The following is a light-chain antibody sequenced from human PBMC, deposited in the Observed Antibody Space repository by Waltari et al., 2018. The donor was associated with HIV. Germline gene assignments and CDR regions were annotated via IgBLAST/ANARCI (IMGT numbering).Light chain of an antibody. CDR3: QQSYSSPT. Sequence: DIQMTQSPSSLSASIGDRVTIACRTSQNIKNFLNWYQQKPGKAPKILIYTATTLQSGVSSRFNGSGSGTDFTLTIVDLQPEDFATYCCQQSYSSPTFGPGTIVDVK. V-gene: IGKV1-39*01. CDR2: TAT. CDR1: QNIKNF. J-gene: IGKJ3*01.